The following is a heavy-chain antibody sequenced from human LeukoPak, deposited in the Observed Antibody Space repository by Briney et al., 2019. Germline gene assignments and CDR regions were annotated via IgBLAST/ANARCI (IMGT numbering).Heavy chain of an antibody. CDR2: ISVYNGNT. V-gene: IGHV1-18*01. J-gene: IGHJ4*02. Sequence: ASVKVSCKASGYTFTSYGISWVRQAPGQGLEWMGWISVYNGNTNYAQKVQGRVTMTTDTSTSTAYVELRSLRSDDTAVYYCATRTLSGSYYFDYWGQGTLVTVSS. CDR1: GYTFTSYG. CDR3: ATRTLSGSYYFDY. D-gene: IGHD1-26*01.